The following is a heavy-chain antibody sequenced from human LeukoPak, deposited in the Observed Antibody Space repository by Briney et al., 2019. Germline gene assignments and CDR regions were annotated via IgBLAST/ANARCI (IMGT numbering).Heavy chain of an antibody. V-gene: IGHV4-34*01. D-gene: IGHD3-3*01. CDR3: AGDNYDFWSGYFYYFDY. Sequence: PSETLSLTCAVYGGSFSGYYWSWIRQPPGKGLEWIGEINHSGSTNYNPSLKSRVTISVDTSKNQFSLKLSSVTAADTAVYYCAGDNYDFWSGYFYYFDYWGQGTLVTVSS. CDR1: GGSFSGYY. CDR2: INHSGST. J-gene: IGHJ4*02.